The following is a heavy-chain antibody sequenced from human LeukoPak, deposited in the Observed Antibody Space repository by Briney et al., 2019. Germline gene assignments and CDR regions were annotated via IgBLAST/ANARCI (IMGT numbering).Heavy chain of an antibody. CDR1: GGTFSSYA. CDR3: AAAAPLASTPYNWFDP. CDR2: IIPIFGTA. D-gene: IGHD2-2*01. Sequence: SVKVSCKASGGTFSSYAISWVRLAPGQGLEWMGGIIPIFGTANYAQKFQGRVTITTDESTSTAYMELSSLRSEDTAVYYCAAAAPLASTPYNWFDPWGQGTLVTVSS. J-gene: IGHJ5*02. V-gene: IGHV1-69*05.